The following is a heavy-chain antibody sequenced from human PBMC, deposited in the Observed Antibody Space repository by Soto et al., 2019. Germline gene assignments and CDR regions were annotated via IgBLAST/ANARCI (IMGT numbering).Heavy chain of an antibody. D-gene: IGHD3-22*01. CDR3: AKGSMIVVVITFDY. Sequence: EVQLLESGGGLVQPGGALRLSCAASGFTFSSYAMSWVRQAPGKGLEWVSGISGNGGNTYYADSVKGRFTISRDNSKNTLYLQMNSQRVEDTAVYYCAKGSMIVVVITFDYWGLGTLVTVSS. CDR1: GFTFSSYA. J-gene: IGHJ4*02. CDR2: ISGNGGNT. V-gene: IGHV3-23*01.